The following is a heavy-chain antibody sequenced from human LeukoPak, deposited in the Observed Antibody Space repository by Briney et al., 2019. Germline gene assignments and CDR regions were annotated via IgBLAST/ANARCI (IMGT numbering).Heavy chain of an antibody. CDR1: GVTLSSYA. CDR2: IKQDGSEK. Sequence: GGSLRLSCAASGVTLSSYAMSWVRQAPGKGLEWVANIKQDGSEKYYVDSVKGLFTISRDNAKNSLYLQMNSLRAEDTAVYYCARGTAGTADWDFDYWGQGTLVTVSS. J-gene: IGHJ4*02. CDR3: ARGTAGTADWDFDY. V-gene: IGHV3-7*03. D-gene: IGHD6-13*01.